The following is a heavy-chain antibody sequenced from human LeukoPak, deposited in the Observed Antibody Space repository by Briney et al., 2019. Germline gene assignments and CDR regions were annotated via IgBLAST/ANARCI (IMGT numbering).Heavy chain of an antibody. CDR2: VNHSGST. CDR3: ARAGVLLWFGELLVPATVSMYV. Sequence: PSETLSLTCAAYGGSFSGYYWSWIRQPPGKGLEWIGEVNHSGSTNYNPSLKSRVTISVDTSKNQFSLKLSSVTAADTAVYYCARAGVLLWFGELLVPATVSMYVWGQGTTVTVSS. D-gene: IGHD3-10*01. V-gene: IGHV4-34*01. CDR1: GGSFSGYY. J-gene: IGHJ6*02.